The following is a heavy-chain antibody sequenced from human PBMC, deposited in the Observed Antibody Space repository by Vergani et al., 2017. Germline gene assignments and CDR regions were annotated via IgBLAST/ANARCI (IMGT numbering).Heavy chain of an antibody. D-gene: IGHD5-18*01. CDR2: ISSSSSYI. V-gene: IGHV3-21*01. Sequence: VQLVESGGGLVKPGGSLRLSCAASGFTFSSYSMNWVRQAPGKGLEWVSSISSSSSYIYYADSVKGRFTISRDNAKNSLYLQMNSLRAEDTAVYYWASWAAMRYYYYMDVWGKGTTVTVSS. CDR3: ASWAAMRYYYYMDV. CDR1: GFTFSSYS. J-gene: IGHJ6*03.